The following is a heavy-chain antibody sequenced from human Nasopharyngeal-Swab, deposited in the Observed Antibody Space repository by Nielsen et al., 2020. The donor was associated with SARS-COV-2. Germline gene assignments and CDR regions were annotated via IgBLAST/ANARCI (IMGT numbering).Heavy chain of an antibody. CDR3: ARGKQWLDRGSDY. CDR2: IKQDGTLK. Sequence: GESLKISCGGSGFTFSDYWMSWVRQSPEKGLEWVANIKQDGTLKSYVDSVKGRFIISRDNAKNSLDLQMNSLRVEDTAVYYCARGKQWLDRGSDYWGQGTLVTVSS. J-gene: IGHJ4*02. V-gene: IGHV3-7*03. D-gene: IGHD6-19*01. CDR1: GFTFSDYW.